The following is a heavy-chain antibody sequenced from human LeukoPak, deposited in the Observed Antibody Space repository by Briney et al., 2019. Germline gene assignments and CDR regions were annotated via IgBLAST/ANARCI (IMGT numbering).Heavy chain of an antibody. V-gene: IGHV3-23*01. CDR2: ISYNGGST. CDR3: AKPPNYGAYYYGMDV. Sequence: GGSLRLSCAASGFTFTNYAMSWVRQAPGKGLDWVSAISYNGGSTYYSDSVKGRSTISRDNSKNTVYLQMNSLRAEDTAVYYCAKPPNYGAYYYGMDVWGKGTTVTVSS. CDR1: GFTFTNYA. J-gene: IGHJ6*04. D-gene: IGHD4/OR15-4a*01.